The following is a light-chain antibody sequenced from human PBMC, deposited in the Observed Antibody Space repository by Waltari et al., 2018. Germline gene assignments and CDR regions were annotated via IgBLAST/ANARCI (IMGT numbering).Light chain of an antibody. CDR3: QQSYKAPLT. V-gene: IGKV1-39*01. J-gene: IGKJ2*01. CDR1: QPISIY. Sequence: DIQMTQSPSALSASVGDRVAITCRASQPISIYFTWYQQIPGKAPNLLIYGAVNLQDGVPSRFTGSGSGTDFTLTISSLHPEDFGTYYCQQSYKAPLTFGQGTKLQIK. CDR2: GAV.